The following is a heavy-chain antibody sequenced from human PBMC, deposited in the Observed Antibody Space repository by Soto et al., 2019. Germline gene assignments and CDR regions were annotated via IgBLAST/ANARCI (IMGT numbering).Heavy chain of an antibody. CDR1: GGTFSSYA. J-gene: IGHJ5*02. CDR2: IIPIFGTA. Sequence: GASVTVSCKASGGTFSSYAISWVRQAPGQGLEWMGGIIPIFGTANYAQKFQGRVTITADESTSTAYMELSSLRSEDTAVYYCARVQHSSSSWYYGSFDPWGQGTLVTVSS. D-gene: IGHD6-13*01. CDR3: ARVQHSSSSWYYGSFDP. V-gene: IGHV1-69*13.